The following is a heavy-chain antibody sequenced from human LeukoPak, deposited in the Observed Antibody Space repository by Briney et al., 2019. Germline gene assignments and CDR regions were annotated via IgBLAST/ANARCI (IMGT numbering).Heavy chain of an antibody. CDR2: ISYDGSNH. D-gene: IGHD3-10*01. V-gene: IGHV3-30*03. CDR1: GFTLSSYC. Sequence: PGGSLALSFAGSGFTLSSYCMHWVRPAPGKGVEWVAVISYDGSNHYYAESVKGRFTISRDNSKNTLYLQMNSLRAEDTAVYYCVYGSGIYFDYWGQGTLVTVSS. CDR3: VYGSGIYFDY. J-gene: IGHJ4*02.